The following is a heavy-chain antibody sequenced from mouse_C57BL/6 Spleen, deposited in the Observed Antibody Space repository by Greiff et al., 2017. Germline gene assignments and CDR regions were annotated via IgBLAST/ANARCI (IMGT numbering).Heavy chain of an antibody. CDR3: AESYDYDIAMDY. CDR1: GYTFTDYY. V-gene: IGHV1-26*01. Sequence: EVQLQQSGPELVKPGASVKISCKASGYTFTDYYMNWVKQSHGKSLEWIGDINPNNGGTSYNQKFKGKATLTVDKSSSTAYMELRSLTSEDSAVYYCAESYDYDIAMDYWGQGTSVTVSS. J-gene: IGHJ4*01. CDR2: INPNNGGT. D-gene: IGHD2-4*01.